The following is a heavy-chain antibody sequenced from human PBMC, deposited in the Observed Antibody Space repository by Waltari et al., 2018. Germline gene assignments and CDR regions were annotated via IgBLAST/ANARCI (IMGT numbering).Heavy chain of an antibody. CDR2: INHSGST. Sequence: QVQLQQWGAGLLKPSETLSLTCAVYGGSFSGYYWSWIRQPPGKGLEWIGEINHSGSTNYNPSRKSRVTISVDTSKNQFSLKLSSVTAADTAVYYCASGRLELQNWFDPWGQGTLVTVSS. D-gene: IGHD1-7*01. V-gene: IGHV4-34*01. CDR3: ASGRLELQNWFDP. CDR1: GGSFSGYY. J-gene: IGHJ5*02.